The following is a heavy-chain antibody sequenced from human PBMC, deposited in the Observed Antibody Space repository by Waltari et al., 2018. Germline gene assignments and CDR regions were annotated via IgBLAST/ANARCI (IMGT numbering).Heavy chain of an antibody. CDR2: IYYSGST. V-gene: IGHV4-31*03. J-gene: IGHJ4*02. D-gene: IGHD5-12*01. Sequence: QVQLQESGPGLVKPSQTLSLTCTVSGGSISSGGYYWSWIRQHPGKGLEWIGYIYYSGSTHYNPSLKSRVTISVETSKTQFSLKLSSVTSADTAVYYCARGVATTRDFDYWGQGTLVTVSS. CDR1: GGSISSGGYY. CDR3: ARGVATTRDFDY.